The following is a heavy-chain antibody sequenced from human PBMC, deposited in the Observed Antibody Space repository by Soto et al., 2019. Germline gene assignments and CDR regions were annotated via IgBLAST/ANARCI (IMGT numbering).Heavy chain of an antibody. D-gene: IGHD3-22*01. CDR3: ARGASKPYYYDSSGYYYFDY. CDR2: IYHSGST. CDR1: GGSISSGGYS. Sequence: SETLSLTCTVSGGSISSGGYSWSWIRQPPGKGLEWIGYIYHSGSTYYNPSLKSRVTISVDRSKNQFSLKLSSVTAADTAVYYCARGASKPYYYDSSGYYYFDYWGQGTLVTVSS. J-gene: IGHJ4*02. V-gene: IGHV4-30-2*01.